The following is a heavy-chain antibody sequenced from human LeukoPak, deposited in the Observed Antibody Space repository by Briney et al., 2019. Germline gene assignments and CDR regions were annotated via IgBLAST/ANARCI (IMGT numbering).Heavy chain of an antibody. V-gene: IGHV4-39*07. CDR1: GGSISSSSYY. CDR3: ARSHLLWFGELLYRPHYYYMDV. J-gene: IGHJ6*03. Sequence: SETLSLTCTVSGGSISSSSYYWGWIRQPPGKGLEWIGSIYYSGSTYYNPSLKSRVTISVDTSKNQFSLKLSSVTAADTAVYYCARSHLLWFGELLYRPHYYYMDVWGKGTTVTISS. CDR2: IYYSGST. D-gene: IGHD3-10*01.